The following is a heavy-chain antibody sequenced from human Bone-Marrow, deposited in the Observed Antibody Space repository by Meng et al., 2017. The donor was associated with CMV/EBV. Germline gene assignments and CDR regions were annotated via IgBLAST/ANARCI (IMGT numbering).Heavy chain of an antibody. V-gene: IGHV3-23*01. CDR3: ASQRRGNWYFDL. J-gene: IGHJ2*01. D-gene: IGHD3-16*01. CDR1: GFTFSGYA. Sequence: GESLKIPCAASGFTFSGYAMSWVRQAPGKGLEWVSAISGSGGSTYYADSVKGRFTISRDNSKNTLYLQMNSLRAEDTAVYYCASQRRGNWYFDLWGRGTPVTVSS. CDR2: ISGSGGST.